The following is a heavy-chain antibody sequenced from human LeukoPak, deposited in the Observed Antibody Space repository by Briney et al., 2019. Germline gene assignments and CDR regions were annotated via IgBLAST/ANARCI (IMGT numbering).Heavy chain of an antibody. V-gene: IGHV1-46*01. Sequence: ASVTVSCKASGYTFTSYYMHWVRQAPGQGLEWMGIINPSGGTTTYAQKFQGRVTVTGDTSTSTVYMEVSSLRSEDTAVYYCARQSVRPGASPLFDYWGQGTLVTVSS. D-gene: IGHD1-14*01. CDR2: INPSGGTT. CDR1: GYTFTSYY. CDR3: ARQSVRPGASPLFDY. J-gene: IGHJ4*02.